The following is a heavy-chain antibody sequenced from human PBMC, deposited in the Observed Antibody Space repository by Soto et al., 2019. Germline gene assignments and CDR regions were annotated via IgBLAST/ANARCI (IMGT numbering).Heavy chain of an antibody. J-gene: IGHJ4*02. CDR3: ARDPGQDEAMDY. CDR1: GFTFSNFG. V-gene: IGHV3-33*01. CDR2: IWHDGKNK. Sequence: QVQVVESGGGVVQPGTSLRLSCAASGFTFSNFGMHWVRQAPGKGLEWVAVIWHDGKNKYYADSAKGRFTISRDNSKNTLHLQMNSLRAEDTAVYYCARDPGQDEAMDYWGQGTLVTVSS.